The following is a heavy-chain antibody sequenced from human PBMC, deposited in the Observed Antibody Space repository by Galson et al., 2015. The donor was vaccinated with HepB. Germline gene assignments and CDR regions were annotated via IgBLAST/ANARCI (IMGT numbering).Heavy chain of an antibody. Sequence: QSGAEVKKPGESLRISCKGSGYSFTSYWISWVRQMPGKGLEWMGRIDPSDSYTNYSPSFQGHVTISADKSISTAYLQWSSLKASDTAMYYCARQIAFYYYGSGSYYRVYWFDPWGQGTLVTVSS. CDR2: IDPSDSYT. J-gene: IGHJ5*02. D-gene: IGHD3-10*01. CDR3: ARQIAFYYYGSGSYYRVYWFDP. V-gene: IGHV5-10-1*01. CDR1: GYSFTSYW.